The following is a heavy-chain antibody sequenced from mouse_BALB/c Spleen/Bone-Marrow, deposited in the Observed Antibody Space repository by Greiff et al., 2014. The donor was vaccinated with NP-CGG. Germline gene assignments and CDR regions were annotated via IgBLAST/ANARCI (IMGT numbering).Heavy chain of an antibody. J-gene: IGHJ4*01. D-gene: IGHD2-4*01. CDR2: IDPANGNT. CDR1: GFNIKDTY. CDR3: ASSMITNAMDY. Sequence: VHVKQSGAELVKPGAPVKLSCTASGFNIKDTYMHWVKQRPEQGLEWIGRIDPANGNTKYDPKFQGKATITANSSSNTAYLQLSSLTSEDTAVYCCASSMITNAMDYWGQGTSVTVSS. V-gene: IGHV14-3*02.